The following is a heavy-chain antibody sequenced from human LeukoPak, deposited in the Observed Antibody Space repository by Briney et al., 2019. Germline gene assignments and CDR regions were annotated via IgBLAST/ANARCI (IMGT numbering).Heavy chain of an antibody. D-gene: IGHD3-22*01. CDR1: GFTFSSYS. CDR3: AKRVTMTINAFDI. CDR2: ISSSSSTI. V-gene: IGHV3-48*01. J-gene: IGHJ3*02. Sequence: GSLRLSCAASGFTFSSYSMNWVRQAPGKGLEWVSYISSSSSTIYYADSVKGRFTISRDNSKNTLYLQMDSLRAEDTAVYYCAKRVTMTINAFDIWGQGTMVTVSS.